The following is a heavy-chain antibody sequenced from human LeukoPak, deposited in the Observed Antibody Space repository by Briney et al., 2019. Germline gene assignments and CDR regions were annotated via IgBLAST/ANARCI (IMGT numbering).Heavy chain of an antibody. V-gene: IGHV3-23*01. CDR3: TRRDISGWFSRDS. Sequence: GGSLRLSCVASGFTFSSYPMSWVRQAPGKGLEWVSSISAGGGSAYYADSVKGRFTISRDNSKNMFHLQMDSLRAEDTALYYCTRRDISGWFSRDSWGQGTLVTVSS. CDR2: ISAGGGSA. CDR1: GFTFSSYP. J-gene: IGHJ4*02. D-gene: IGHD6-19*01.